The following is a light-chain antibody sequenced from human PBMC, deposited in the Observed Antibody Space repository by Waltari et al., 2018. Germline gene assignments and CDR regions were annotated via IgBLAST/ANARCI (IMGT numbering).Light chain of an antibody. V-gene: IGLV3-21*02. CDR1: NIASQT. CDR3: QVCDTATDHWV. CDR2: DNA. J-gene: IGLJ3*02. Sequence: SYVLTQPPSVSVAPGQTARITCGGDNIASQTVPWYQQKPGQAPLLVVFDNAARPSGLPERFSGSNSGNTATLTITRVEVGDEADFYCQVCDTATDHWVFGGGTKLTVL.